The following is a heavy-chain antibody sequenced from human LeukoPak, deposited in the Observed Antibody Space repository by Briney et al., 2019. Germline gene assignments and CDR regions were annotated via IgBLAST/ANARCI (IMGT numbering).Heavy chain of an antibody. J-gene: IGHJ4*02. CDR3: AKGRGVYCSSTSCYRYFDY. CDR2: ISGSGGST. CDR1: GFTFSSYA. Sequence: GGSLRLSCAASGFTFSSYAMSWVRQAPGKGLEWVSAISGSGGSTYYEDSVKGRFTISRDNSKNTLYLQMNSLRAEDTAVYYCAKGRGVYCSSTSCYRYFDYWGQGTLVTVSS. V-gene: IGHV3-23*01. D-gene: IGHD2-2*01.